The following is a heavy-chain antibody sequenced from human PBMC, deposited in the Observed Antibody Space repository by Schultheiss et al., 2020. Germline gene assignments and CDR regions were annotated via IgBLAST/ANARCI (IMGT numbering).Heavy chain of an antibody. CDR3: ARDSSSSWYAPNTISNYFDY. CDR2: ISYDGSNK. J-gene: IGHJ4*02. V-gene: IGHV3-30-3*01. CDR1: GFTFSSYA. Sequence: GGSLRLSCAASGFTFSSYAMHWVRQAPGKGLEWVAVISYDGSNKYYADSVKGRFTISRDNSKNTLYLQMNSLRAEDTAVYYCARDSSSSWYAPNTISNYFDYWGQGTLVTVSS. D-gene: IGHD6-13*01.